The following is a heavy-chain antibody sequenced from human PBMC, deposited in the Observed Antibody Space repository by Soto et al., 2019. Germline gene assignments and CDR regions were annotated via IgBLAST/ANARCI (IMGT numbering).Heavy chain of an antibody. CDR2: LSGDSGRA. CDR3: AMDPNGDYKGAFDS. CDR1: GFTLRNYA. J-gene: IGHJ3*01. Sequence: EVQLLESGGGLVQPGGSLRVSCAASGFTLRNYAMTWVRQAPGKGLEWISALSGDSGRADYAASVEGRLTVSRDNSKNTLDCLRNSLIAEYTAMYYCAMDPNGDYKGAFDSCGQGAMVSVSS. D-gene: IGHD4-17*01. V-gene: IGHV3-23*01.